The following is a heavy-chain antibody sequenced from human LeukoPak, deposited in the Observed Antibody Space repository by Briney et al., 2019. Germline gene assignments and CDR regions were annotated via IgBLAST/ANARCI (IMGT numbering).Heavy chain of an antibody. J-gene: IGHJ6*02. CDR2: ISSSSSDT. Sequence: GGSLRLSCAASGFTFSDYYMTWIRQAPGKGLDWVSYISSSSSDTNYADSVKGRFTISRDNAKNSLYLQMNSLRAEDTAVYYCAKARNYYDILTPLDVWGQGTTVTVSS. CDR3: AKARNYYDILTPLDV. CDR1: GFTFSDYY. D-gene: IGHD3-9*01. V-gene: IGHV3-11*06.